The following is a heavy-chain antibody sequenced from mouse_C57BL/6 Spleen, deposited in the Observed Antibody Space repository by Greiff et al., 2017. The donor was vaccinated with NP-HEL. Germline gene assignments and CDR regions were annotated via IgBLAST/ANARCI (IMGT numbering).Heavy chain of an antibody. CDR3: ARHYYDYDEFAY. D-gene: IGHD2-4*01. CDR1: GFSLTSYA. Sequence: VKLMESGPGLVAPSQSLSITCTVSGFSLTSYAISWVRQPPGKGLEWLGVIWTGGGTNYNSALNSRLSTSKDNSKSQVFLKMNSLQTDDTARYYCARHYYDYDEFAYWGQGTLVTVSA. J-gene: IGHJ3*01. CDR2: IWTGGGT. V-gene: IGHV2-9-1*01.